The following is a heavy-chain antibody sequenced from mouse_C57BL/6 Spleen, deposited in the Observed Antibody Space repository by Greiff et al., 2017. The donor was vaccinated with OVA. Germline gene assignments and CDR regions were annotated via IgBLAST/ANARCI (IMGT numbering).Heavy chain of an antibody. D-gene: IGHD1-1*01. Sequence: QVQLKQSDAELVKPGASVKISCKVSGYTFTDHTIHWMKQRPEQGLEWIGYIYPRDGSTTTNEKFKGKAKLTVAKSSSTAYMQLNGLTSEDDAIYFCAREGDDYGRWYFDVWGTGTTVTVSS. CDR3: AREGDDYGRWYFDV. CDR1: GYTFTDHT. V-gene: IGHV1-78*01. J-gene: IGHJ1*03. CDR2: IYPRDGST.